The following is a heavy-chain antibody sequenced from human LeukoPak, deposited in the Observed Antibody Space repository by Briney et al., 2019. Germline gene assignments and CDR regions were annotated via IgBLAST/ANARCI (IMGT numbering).Heavy chain of an antibody. J-gene: IGHJ5*02. CDR1: GGSFSGYY. V-gene: IGHV4-34*01. CDR3: TYSGSALPYNWFDP. D-gene: IGHD6-6*01. CDR2: INHSGST. Sequence: PSETLSLTCAVYGGSFSGYYWSWIRQPPGKGLEWIGEINHSGSTNYNPSLKSRVTISVDTSKNQFSLKLSSVTAADTAVYYCTYSGSALPYNWFDPWGQGTLVTVSS.